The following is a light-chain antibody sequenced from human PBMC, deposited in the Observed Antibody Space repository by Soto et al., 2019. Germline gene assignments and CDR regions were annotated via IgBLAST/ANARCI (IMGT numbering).Light chain of an antibody. CDR1: SSDVGGFNS. CDR3: SSYAGSRNLV. V-gene: IGLV2-8*01. Sequence: QAVVTQPPSASGSPGQSFTISCTGTSSDVGGFNSVSWYQHHPGRAPILLIYEVSKRPSGVPDRFSASKSDNTASLTVSGLQAEDEADYYCSSYAGSRNLVFGGGTKVTVL. CDR2: EVS. J-gene: IGLJ3*02.